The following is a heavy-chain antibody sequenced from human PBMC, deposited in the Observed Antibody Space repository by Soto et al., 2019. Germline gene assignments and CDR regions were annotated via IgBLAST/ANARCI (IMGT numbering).Heavy chain of an antibody. CDR3: ARDRPPHPPTLGELSLRGPETNY. D-gene: IGHD3-16*02. CDR1: GFTFSSYW. CDR2: IKQDGSEK. V-gene: IGHV3-7*01. J-gene: IGHJ4*02. Sequence: PGGSLRLSCAASGFTFSSYWMSWVRQAPGKGLEWVANIKQDGSEKYYVDSVKGRFTISRDNAKNSLYLQMNSLRAEDTAVYYCARDRPPHPPTLGELSLRGPETNYWGQGTLVTVSS.